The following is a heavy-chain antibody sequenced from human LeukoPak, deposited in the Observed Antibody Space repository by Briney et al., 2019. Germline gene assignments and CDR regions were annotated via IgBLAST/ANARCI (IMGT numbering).Heavy chain of an antibody. J-gene: IGHJ3*02. D-gene: IGHD6-13*01. CDR1: GFTFSSYA. CDR2: ISYDGSNK. CDR3: ARDRHTSLVLAGAAADPDAFDI. Sequence: GGSLRLSCAASGFTFSSYAMHWIRQAPGKGLEWVAVISYDGSNKYYADSVKGRFTISRDNSKNTLYLQMNSLRAEDTAVYYCARDRHTSLVLAGAAADPDAFDIWGQGTMVTVSS. V-gene: IGHV3-30*04.